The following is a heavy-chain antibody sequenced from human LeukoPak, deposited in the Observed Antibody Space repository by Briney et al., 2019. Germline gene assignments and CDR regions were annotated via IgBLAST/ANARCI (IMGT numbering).Heavy chain of an antibody. D-gene: IGHD6-13*01. CDR2: ISGYNGKT. CDR1: GYIFTSYG. V-gene: IGHV1-18*01. CDR3: AREPAAARFDY. Sequence: ASVKVSCKASGYIFTSYGISWVRQAPGQGLEWMGWISGYNGKTSYAQELRGRVTMTTDTSTDTAYMELRSLTSDDTAVYYSAREPAAARFDYWGQGTLVTVSS. J-gene: IGHJ4*02.